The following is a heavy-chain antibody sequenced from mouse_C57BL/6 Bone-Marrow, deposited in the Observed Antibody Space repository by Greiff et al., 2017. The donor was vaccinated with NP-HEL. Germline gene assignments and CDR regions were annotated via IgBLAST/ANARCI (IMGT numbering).Heavy chain of an antibody. CDR3: ARSHGYFSYYFDY. Sequence: QVQLQQPGAELVKPGASVKMSCKASGYTFTSYWITWVKQRPGQGLEWIGDIYPGSGSTNYNEKFKSKATLTVDTSSSTAYMQLSRLTSEDSAVYYCARSHGYFSYYFDYWGQGTTLTVSS. V-gene: IGHV1-55*01. CDR2: IYPGSGST. CDR1: GYTFTSYW. J-gene: IGHJ2*01. D-gene: IGHD2-3*01.